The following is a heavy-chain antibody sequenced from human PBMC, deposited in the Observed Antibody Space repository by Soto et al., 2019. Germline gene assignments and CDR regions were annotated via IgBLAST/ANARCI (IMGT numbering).Heavy chain of an antibody. D-gene: IGHD3-10*01. J-gene: IGHJ4*02. CDR3: TRAGGSYYFDF. CDR2: IKHDGSDQ. Sequence: EVQLVESGGGLVLPGGSLRLSCAASGFTFSSLWMSWVRQAPGKGLEWVANIKHDGSDQYYVDSVKGRFTISRDNARNSLYLQMNSLRGDDTVVYYCTRAGGSYYFDFWGQGTLVTVSA. V-gene: IGHV3-7*01. CDR1: GFTFSSLW.